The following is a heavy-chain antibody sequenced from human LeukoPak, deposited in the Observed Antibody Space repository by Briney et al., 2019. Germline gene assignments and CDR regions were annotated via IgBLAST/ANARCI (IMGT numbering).Heavy chain of an antibody. J-gene: IGHJ4*02. Sequence: PGGSLRLSCTVSGFTVSSNSMSWVRQAPGKGLEWVSFIYSDNTHYSDSVKGRFTISRDNSKNTLYLQMNSLRAEDTAVYYCARLIGAFSESSGYSDYWGQGTLVTVSS. V-gene: IGHV3-53*01. CDR2: IYSDNT. D-gene: IGHD3-22*01. CDR3: ARLIGAFSESSGYSDY. CDR1: GFTVSSNS.